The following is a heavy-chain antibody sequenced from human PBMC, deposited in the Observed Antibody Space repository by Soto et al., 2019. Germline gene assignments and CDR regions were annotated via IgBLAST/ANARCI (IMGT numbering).Heavy chain of an antibody. CDR3: ARDSPIAVAGRPSKRWFDP. D-gene: IGHD6-19*01. CDR1: GGSISSYY. V-gene: IGHV4-59*01. CDR2: IYYSGST. J-gene: IGHJ5*02. Sequence: PSETLSLTCTVSGGSISSYYWSWIRQPPGKGLEWIGYIYYSGSTNYNPSLKSRVTISVDTSKNQFSLKLSSVTAADTAVYYCARDSPIAVAGRPSKRWFDPWGQGTLVTSPQ.